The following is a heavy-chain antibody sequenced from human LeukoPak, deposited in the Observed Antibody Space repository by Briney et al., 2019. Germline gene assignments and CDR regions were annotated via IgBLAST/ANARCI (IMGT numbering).Heavy chain of an antibody. J-gene: IGHJ4*02. Sequence: ASVTVSCKASGYTFTSYDINWVRQAPGQGLEWMGWMNPNSGNTGYAQKFQSRVTMTRNTSISTAYMELSSLRSEDTAVYYCARGWSGYWKMGYWGQGTLVTVSS. CDR3: ARGWSGYWKMGY. V-gene: IGHV1-8*01. CDR2: MNPNSGNT. CDR1: GYTFTSYD. D-gene: IGHD3-3*01.